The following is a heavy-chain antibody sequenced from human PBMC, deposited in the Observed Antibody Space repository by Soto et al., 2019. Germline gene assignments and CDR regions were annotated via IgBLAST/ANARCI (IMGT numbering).Heavy chain of an antibody. V-gene: IGHV5-51*01. CDR1: GYSFNTYW. CDR3: ARRGGTRYYGMDV. CDR2: VYPGDSDS. J-gene: IGHJ6*02. Sequence: PGESLKISCKATGYSFNTYWIGWVRQMPGKGLEWMGIVYPGDSDSRYSPSFQGQVTFSADKSISTAYLLWSSLKASDTAMYYCARRGGTRYYGMDVWGQGTTVTVSS. D-gene: IGHD1-1*01.